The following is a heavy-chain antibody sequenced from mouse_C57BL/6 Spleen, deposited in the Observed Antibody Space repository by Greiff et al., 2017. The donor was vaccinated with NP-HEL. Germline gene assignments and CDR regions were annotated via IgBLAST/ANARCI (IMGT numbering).Heavy chain of an antibody. Sequence: EVKLMESGGGLVQPGGSLKLSCAASGFTFSDYGMAWVRQAPRKGPAWVAFISNLAYSIYYADTVTGRFTISRENAKNTLYLEMSSLRSEDTAMYYCARQDYGSFHAMDYWGQGTSVTVSS. D-gene: IGHD1-1*01. CDR1: GFTFSDYG. J-gene: IGHJ4*01. CDR3: ARQDYGSFHAMDY. V-gene: IGHV5-15*01. CDR2: ISNLAYSI.